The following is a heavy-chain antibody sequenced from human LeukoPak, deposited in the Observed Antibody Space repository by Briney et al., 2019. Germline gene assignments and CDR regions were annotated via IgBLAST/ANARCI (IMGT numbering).Heavy chain of an antibody. J-gene: IGHJ4*02. V-gene: IGHV3-21*01. CDR2: IRSSSSYI. CDR1: GFTFSSYS. CDR3: ARDPRYSSGLGVDY. D-gene: IGHD6-19*01. Sequence: GGSLRLSCAASGFTFSSYSMNWVRQAPGKGLEWVSSIRSSSSYIYYADSVKGRFTISRDNAKNSLYLQMNSLRAEDTAVYYGARDPRYSSGLGVDYWGQGTLVTVSS.